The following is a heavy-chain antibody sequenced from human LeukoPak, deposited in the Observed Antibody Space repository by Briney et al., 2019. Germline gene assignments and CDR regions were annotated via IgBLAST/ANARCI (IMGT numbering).Heavy chain of an antibody. CDR2: IYATDLT. J-gene: IGHJ5*01. D-gene: IGHD3-22*01. CDR1: GRSIRSVY. CDR3: VRLHDSRGYYSDS. Sequence: SETLSLTCTVSGRSIRSVYWNWIRQSAGKGLEWIGRIYATDLTNYNPSLKSRVTLSVDMSKNELSLTLKSVTAADTAVYYCVRLHDSRGYYSDSWGQGTLVTVSS. V-gene: IGHV4-4*07.